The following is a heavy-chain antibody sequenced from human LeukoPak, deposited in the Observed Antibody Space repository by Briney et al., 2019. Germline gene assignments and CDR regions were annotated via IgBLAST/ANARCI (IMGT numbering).Heavy chain of an antibody. CDR1: GGSISSYY. V-gene: IGHV4-59*08. CDR3: ASRPTAAAP. CDR2: IYYSGST. J-gene: IGHJ5*02. D-gene: IGHD2-2*01. Sequence: PSETLSLTCTVSGGSISSYYWSWIRQPPGKGLEWIGYIYYSGSTNYNPSLKSRVTISVDTSKNQFSLKLSSVTAADTAVYYCASRPTAAAPWGQGTLVTVSS.